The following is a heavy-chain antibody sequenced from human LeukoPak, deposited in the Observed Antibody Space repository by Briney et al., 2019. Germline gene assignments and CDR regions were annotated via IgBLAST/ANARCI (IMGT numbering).Heavy chain of an antibody. CDR3: ARAEDQLLYGGWFDP. Sequence: SETLSLICTVSGGSISSYYWSWIRQPAGEGLEWIGRIYTSGSTNYHPSLKSRVTMSVDTSKNQFSLKLSSVTAADAAVYYCARAEDQLLYGGWFDPWGQGTLVTVSS. CDR1: GGSISSYY. D-gene: IGHD2-2*02. J-gene: IGHJ5*02. CDR2: IYTSGST. V-gene: IGHV4-4*07.